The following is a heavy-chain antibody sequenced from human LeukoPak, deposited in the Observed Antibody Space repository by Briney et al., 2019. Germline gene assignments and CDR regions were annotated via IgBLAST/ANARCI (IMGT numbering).Heavy chain of an antibody. CDR2: ISGSGGST. Sequence: GGSLRLSCPASGFTSSSYAMSWVRQAPGKGLEWVSAISGSGGSTYYADSVKGRFTISRDNSKNTLYLQMNSLRAEDTAVYYCAKDGGYLSHAYFDYWGQGTLVTVSS. CDR3: AKDGGYLSHAYFDY. J-gene: IGHJ4*02. CDR1: GFTSSSYA. V-gene: IGHV3-23*01. D-gene: IGHD3-22*01.